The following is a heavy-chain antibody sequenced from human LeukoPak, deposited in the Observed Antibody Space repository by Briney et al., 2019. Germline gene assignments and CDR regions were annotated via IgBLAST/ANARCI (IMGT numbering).Heavy chain of an antibody. V-gene: IGHV3-23*01. CDR2: ISGSGGST. J-gene: IGHJ4*02. CDR3: AKDGYSSGWYDY. D-gene: IGHD6-19*01. Sequence: PGGSLRLSCAASGFTFSSYAMSWVRQAPGKGLEWVSTISGSGGSTYYADSVKGRSTISRDNSKIALYLQMNSLRAEDTAVYYCAKDGYSSGWYDYWGQGTLVTVSS. CDR1: GFTFSSYA.